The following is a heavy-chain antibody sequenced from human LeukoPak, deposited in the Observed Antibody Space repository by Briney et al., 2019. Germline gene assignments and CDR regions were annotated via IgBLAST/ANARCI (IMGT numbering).Heavy chain of an antibody. CDR3: ARDLAWSLDY. D-gene: IGHD1-26*01. Sequence: PGGSLRLSCAASGFTVSSNYMNWVRQAPGKGLEWVSVLYTDGTTYYADSVKGRFTISRDNSKNTLSLQMNSLRAEDTAVYYCARDLAWSLDYWGQGTLVTVSS. CDR2: LYTDGTT. CDR1: GFTVSSNY. J-gene: IGHJ4*02. V-gene: IGHV3-66*01.